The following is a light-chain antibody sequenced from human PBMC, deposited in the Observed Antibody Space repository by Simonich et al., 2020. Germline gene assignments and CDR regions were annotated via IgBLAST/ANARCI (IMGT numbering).Light chain of an antibody. CDR3: QQYYSTPLT. CDR2: WAS. CDR1: QSVLYSSHNKNY. Sequence: DIVMTQSPDSLAVSLGDRAPINCKSSQSVLYSSHNKNYLAWYQQKPGQPPKLLIYWASTRESGVPDRFSGSGSGTDFTLTISSLQAEDVAVYYCQQYYSTPLTFGGGTKVEIK. V-gene: IGKV4-1*01. J-gene: IGKJ4*01.